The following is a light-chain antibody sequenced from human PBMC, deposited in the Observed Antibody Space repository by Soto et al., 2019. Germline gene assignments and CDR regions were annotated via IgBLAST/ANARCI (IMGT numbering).Light chain of an antibody. V-gene: IGKV3-15*01. Sequence: EIVMTRSRATLPVSPGHRPSLSSRASQSVSSHLAWYQQKPGQAPRLIXYGASTRATGIPARFSGSGSWTKSTLTISSLHPEYYAAYSCQQYNTWPPWTVGQGTKVDIK. CDR2: GAS. CDR3: QQYNTWPPWT. J-gene: IGKJ1*01. CDR1: QSVSSH.